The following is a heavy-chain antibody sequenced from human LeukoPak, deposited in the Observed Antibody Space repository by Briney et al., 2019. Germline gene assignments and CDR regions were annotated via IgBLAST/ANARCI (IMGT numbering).Heavy chain of an antibody. V-gene: IGHV3-7*01. J-gene: IGHJ6*04. CDR3: AELGITMIGGV. Sequence: PGGSLRLSCAASGFIFSSYTMSWVRQAPGKGLEWVANINQDGSEKDYVDSVKGRFTISRDNAKNSHYLQMNSLRAEDTAVYYCAELGITMIGGVWGKGTTVTISS. CDR2: INQDGSEK. CDR1: GFIFSSYT. D-gene: IGHD3-10*02.